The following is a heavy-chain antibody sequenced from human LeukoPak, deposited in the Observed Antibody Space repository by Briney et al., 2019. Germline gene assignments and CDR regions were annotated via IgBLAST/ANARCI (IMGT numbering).Heavy chain of an antibody. D-gene: IGHD2-15*01. CDR3: VREARESGGFDY. CDR2: IKQDGSEK. J-gene: IGHJ4*02. Sequence: GSLRLSCAGSGFTFRSYWMSWVRQAPGKGLEWVANIKQDGSEKYYVDSVKGRFTISRDNAKNSLYLQMNSLRAEDTAVYYCVREARESGGFDYWGQGTLVTVSS. CDR1: GFTFRSYW. V-gene: IGHV3-7*01.